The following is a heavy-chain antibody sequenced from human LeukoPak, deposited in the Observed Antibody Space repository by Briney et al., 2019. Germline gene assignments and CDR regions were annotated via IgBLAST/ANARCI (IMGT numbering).Heavy chain of an antibody. D-gene: IGHD3-22*01. CDR2: IIPIFGTA. CDR3: AVYYYDSSGYYSDY. J-gene: IGHJ4*02. Sequence: AVKVSCKASGGTFSSYDISWVRQAPGQGLEWMGGIIPIFGTANYAQKFQGRVTITADDSTSTAYMELSSLRSEDTAVYYCAVYYYDSSGYYSDYWGQGTLVTVSS. V-gene: IGHV1-69*13. CDR1: GGTFSSYD.